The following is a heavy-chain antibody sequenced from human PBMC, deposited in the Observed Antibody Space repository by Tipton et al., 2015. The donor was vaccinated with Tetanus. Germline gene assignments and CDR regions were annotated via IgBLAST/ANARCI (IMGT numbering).Heavy chain of an antibody. CDR2: MEHDGSRT. J-gene: IGHJ4*02. V-gene: IGHV3-30*03. CDR3: ARDAGGGTPFDS. D-gene: IGHD3-10*01. Sequence: SLRLSCAASGFTFGYYGMYWVRQAPGKGLEWVAFMEHDGSRTSYADSVKGRFTLSRDNAKNTLYLQMNSLRAEDTAVYYCARDAGGGTPFDSWGQGTLVTVSS. CDR1: GFTFGYYG.